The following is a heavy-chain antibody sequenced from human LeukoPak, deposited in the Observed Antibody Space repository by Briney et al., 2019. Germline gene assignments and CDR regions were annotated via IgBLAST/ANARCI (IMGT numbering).Heavy chain of an antibody. CDR3: ARVGHIVVVTAIKFDY. CDR1: GFTLSNFW. Sequence: PGGSLRLSCAVSGFTLSNFWMAWVRQAPGKGLEWVANIKQDGSEKYYADSVKGRFTISRDNAKNSLHLQMDSLTVEDTAVYYCARVGHIVVVTAIKFDYWGQGTLVTVSS. V-gene: IGHV3-7*01. D-gene: IGHD2-21*02. J-gene: IGHJ4*02. CDR2: IKQDGSEK.